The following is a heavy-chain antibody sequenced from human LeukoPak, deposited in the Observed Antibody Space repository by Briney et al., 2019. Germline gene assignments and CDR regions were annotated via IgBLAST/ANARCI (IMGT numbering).Heavy chain of an antibody. D-gene: IGHD3-9*01. Sequence: GESVNIFCKGSGYSFTNYWIGWVRQMRGKGLEWVGLIYPGDSDPRYSPSFQGQVTISADKSISTAYLQWSNLNASDTAMYYCARLDILTGSPFDYWGQGTLVTVSS. CDR1: GYSFTNYW. CDR3: ARLDILTGSPFDY. CDR2: IYPGDSDP. J-gene: IGHJ4*02. V-gene: IGHV5-51*01.